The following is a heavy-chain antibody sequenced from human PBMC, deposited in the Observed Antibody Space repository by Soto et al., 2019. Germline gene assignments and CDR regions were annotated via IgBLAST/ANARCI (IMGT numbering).Heavy chain of an antibody. CDR2: ISAYNGNT. J-gene: IGHJ6*02. CDR1: GYTFTSYG. Sequence: GASVKVSCKASGYTFTSYGISWVRQAPGQGLEWMGWISAYNGNTNYAQKLQGRVTMTTDTSTSTAYMELRSLRSDDTAVYYCARGPDDPYDIWTGSAWSYYGMDVWGQGTTVTVSS. V-gene: IGHV1-18*01. D-gene: IGHD3-9*01. CDR3: ARGPDDPYDIWTGSAWSYYGMDV.